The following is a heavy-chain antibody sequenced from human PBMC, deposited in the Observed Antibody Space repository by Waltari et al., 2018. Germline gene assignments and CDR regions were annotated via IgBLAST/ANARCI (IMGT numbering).Heavy chain of an antibody. V-gene: IGHV1-2*02. CDR2: TNPNIGDK. Sequence: QVQLVQSGAEVKKPGASVKVSCKASGYTFTGYYMHWVRQAPGQGLEWMGWTNPNIGDKNYAQKCQGRVTMTRDTSISTAYRGLSRLRSDDTAVYYCARDQGSGNYYYGMDVWGQGTTVTVSS. CDR1: GYTFTGYY. D-gene: IGHD6-19*01. J-gene: IGHJ6*02. CDR3: ARDQGSGNYYYGMDV.